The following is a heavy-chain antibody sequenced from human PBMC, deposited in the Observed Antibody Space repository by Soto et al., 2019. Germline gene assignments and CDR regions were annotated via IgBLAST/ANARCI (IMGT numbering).Heavy chain of an antibody. CDR2: IIPISGTA. CDR3: ARDGEGNGDFYYYYGMDV. V-gene: IGHV1-69*01. D-gene: IGHD4-17*01. CDR1: GGTFSSYA. J-gene: IGHJ6*02. Sequence: QVQLVQSGAEVKKPGSSVKVSCKASGGTFSSYAISWVRQAPGQGLEWMGGIIPISGTANYAQKFQGRVTITADESTSTAYMELSSLRSEDTAVYYCARDGEGNGDFYYYYGMDVWGQGTTVTVSS.